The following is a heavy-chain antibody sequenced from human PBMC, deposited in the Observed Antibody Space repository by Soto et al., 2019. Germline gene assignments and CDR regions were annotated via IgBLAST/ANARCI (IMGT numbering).Heavy chain of an antibody. J-gene: IGHJ6*02. D-gene: IGHD5-12*01. V-gene: IGHV1-69*12. CDR1: GGTFSSYA. CDR2: IIPIFGTA. Sequence: QVQLVQSGAEVKKPGSSVKVSCKASGGTFSSYAISWVRQAPGQGLEWMGGIIPIFGTANYAQKFQGRVTITADESTSTAYMERSSLRSEDTAVYYCASSVDKYYYYGMDVWGQGTTVTVSS. CDR3: ASSVDKYYYYGMDV.